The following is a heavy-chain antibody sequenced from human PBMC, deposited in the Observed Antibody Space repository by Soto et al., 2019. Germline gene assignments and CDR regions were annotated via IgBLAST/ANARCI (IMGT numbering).Heavy chain of an antibody. J-gene: IGHJ6*02. CDR2: INHSGST. Sequence: SETLSLTCAVYGGSFSGYYWSWIRQPPGKGLEWVGEINHSGSTNYNPSLKRRVTISVDTSKNQFSLKLSSVTAADTAVYYCARVRIQLWLGLWVVWGQGTTVTVSS. CDR1: GGSFSGYY. CDR3: ARVRIQLWLGLWVV. D-gene: IGHD5-18*01. V-gene: IGHV4-34*01.